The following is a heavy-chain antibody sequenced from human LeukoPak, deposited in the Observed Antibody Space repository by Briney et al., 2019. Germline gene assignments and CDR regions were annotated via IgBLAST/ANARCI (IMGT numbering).Heavy chain of an antibody. J-gene: IGHJ1*01. CDR3: AKDGFCGGDSYYDD. D-gene: IGHD2-21*02. V-gene: IGHV3-23*01. CDR2: ISGSGGST. Sequence: PGGSLRPSRAASGFTFSSYAISWVRQAPGKGLEWVSAISGSGGSTYYADSVKGRFTISSDNSKNTLYLQMNSLRAEDTAVYYCAKDGFCGGDSYYDDWGQGTLVTVSS. CDR1: GFTFSSYA.